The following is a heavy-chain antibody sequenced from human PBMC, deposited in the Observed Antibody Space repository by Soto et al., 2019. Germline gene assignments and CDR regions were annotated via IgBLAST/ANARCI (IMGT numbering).Heavy chain of an antibody. CDR3: AKVAWLGYFDY. V-gene: IGHV3-23*01. D-gene: IGHD6-19*01. CDR1: GFTFSSYA. J-gene: IGHJ4*02. Sequence: EVQLLESGGGLVQPGGSLRLSCGASGFTFSSYAMSWVRQAPGKGLEWVSAISGSGGSTHYADSVKGRFTISRDNSKNTVYLQMNSLRAEATAVYYCAKVAWLGYFDYWGQGTLVTVSS. CDR2: ISGSGGST.